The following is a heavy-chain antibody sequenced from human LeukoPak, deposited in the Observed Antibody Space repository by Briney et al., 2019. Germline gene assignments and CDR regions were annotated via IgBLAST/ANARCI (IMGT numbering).Heavy chain of an antibody. CDR3: ARDPDVLRYFDWLPPLDY. CDR2: INPNSGGT. V-gene: IGHV1-2*02. J-gene: IGHJ4*02. Sequence: ASVKVSCKASGYTFTGYYMHWVRQAPGQGLEWMGWINPNSGGTNYAQKFQGRVTMTRDTSISTAYMELSRLRSDDTAVYYCARDPDVLRYFDWLPPLDYWGQGTLVTVSS. D-gene: IGHD3-9*01. CDR1: GYTFTGYY.